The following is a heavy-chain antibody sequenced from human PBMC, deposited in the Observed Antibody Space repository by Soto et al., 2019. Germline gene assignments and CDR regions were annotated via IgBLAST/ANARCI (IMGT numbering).Heavy chain of an antibody. J-gene: IGHJ4*02. CDR2: IYWNDDK. D-gene: IGHD3-22*01. V-gene: IGHV2-5*01. Sequence: QITLKESGPPLVKPTQTLTLTCTFSGFSLSTSGVGVGRIRQPPGKALEWLALIYWNDDKRFSPSLKTRLSITKDATKSHVVLTMTNVDPVDTATYYCVHRGLGFSSGHNYWGQGTLVTVSS. CDR3: VHRGLGFSSGHNY. CDR1: GFSLSTSGVG.